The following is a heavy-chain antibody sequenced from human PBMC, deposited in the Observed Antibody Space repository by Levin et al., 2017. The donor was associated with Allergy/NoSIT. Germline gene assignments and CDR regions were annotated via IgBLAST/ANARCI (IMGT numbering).Heavy chain of an antibody. CDR1: GFTFDDYA. CDR3: AKDAGGGVGATTSFDY. J-gene: IGHJ4*02. CDR2: ISWNSGSI. D-gene: IGHD1-26*01. V-gene: IGHV3-9*01. Sequence: GGSLRLSCAASGFTFDDYAMHWVRQAPGKGLEWVSGISWNSGSIGYADSVKGRFTISRDNAKNSLYLQMNSLRAEDTALYYCAKDAGGGVGATTSFDYWGQGTLVTVSS.